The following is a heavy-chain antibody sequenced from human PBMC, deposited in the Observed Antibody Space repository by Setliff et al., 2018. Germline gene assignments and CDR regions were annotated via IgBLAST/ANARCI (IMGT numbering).Heavy chain of an antibody. V-gene: IGHV3-48*01. CDR3: VRAFWTYSEYASLACFDY. CDR2: ISSSSSPI. J-gene: IGHJ4*02. CDR1: GFTFSTYS. D-gene: IGHD5-12*01. Sequence: PGGSLRLSCAASGFTFSTYSMNWVRQAPGKGLEWVSYISSSSSPIYYADSVKGRFTISRDNAKNSLYLQMNSLRAEDTAVYYCVRAFWTYSEYASLACFDYWGQGALVTVSS.